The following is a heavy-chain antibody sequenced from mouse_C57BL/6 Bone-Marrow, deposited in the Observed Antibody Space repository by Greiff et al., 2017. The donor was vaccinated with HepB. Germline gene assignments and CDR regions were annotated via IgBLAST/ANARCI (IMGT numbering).Heavy chain of an antibody. V-gene: IGHV8-8*01. CDR3: ARIVRHGSSYGFAY. CDR2: IWWDDDK. J-gene: IGHJ3*01. Sequence: QVTLKVSGPGILQPSQTLSLTCSFSGFSLSTFGMGVGWIRQPSGKGLEWLAHIWWDDDKYYNPALKRRLTISKDTPKNQVFLKIANVDTADTATYYCARIVRHGSSYGFAYWGQGTLVTVSA. CDR1: GFSLSTFGMG. D-gene: IGHD1-1*01.